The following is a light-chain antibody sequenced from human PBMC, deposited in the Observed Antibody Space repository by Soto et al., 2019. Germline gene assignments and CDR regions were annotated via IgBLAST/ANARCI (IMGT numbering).Light chain of an antibody. J-gene: IGKJ5*01. Sequence: IHMTQSPSTLSASVGHRFTITCRASQSIRSWLAWYQQKPGKAPKLLIYDAYGLDSGVPPRFSGSGSGTDFTLTISSLEPEDSTAYYCQQRHGMPKTFGHGTQLDIK. CDR2: DAY. V-gene: IGKV1-5*01. CDR1: QSIRSW. CDR3: QQRHGMPKT.